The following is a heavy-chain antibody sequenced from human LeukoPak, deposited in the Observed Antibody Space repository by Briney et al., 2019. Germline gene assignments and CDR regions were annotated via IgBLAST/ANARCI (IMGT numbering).Heavy chain of an antibody. V-gene: IGHV1-8*03. D-gene: IGHD3-10*01. CDR2: IDPNSGGT. CDR1: GGTFSSYA. J-gene: IGHJ6*03. Sequence: ASVKVSCKASGGTFSSYAISWVRQAPGQGLEWMGWIDPNSGGTNYAQKFQGRVTITRNTSISTAYMELSSLRSEDTAVYYCARSYRSSGSGSYYYYYYYMDIWGKGTTVTASS. CDR3: ARSYRSSGSGSYYYYYYYMDI.